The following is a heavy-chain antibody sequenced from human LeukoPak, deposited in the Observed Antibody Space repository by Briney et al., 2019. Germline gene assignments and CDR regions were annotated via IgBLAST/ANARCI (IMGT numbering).Heavy chain of an antibody. Sequence: SQTLSLTCTVSGGSISSGDYYWSWIRQPPGKGLEWIGYIYYSGSTYYNPSLKSRVTISVDTSKNQFSLKLSSVTAADTAVYYCARVSTIFGVVIPWFDPWGQGTLVTVSS. V-gene: IGHV4-30-4*08. D-gene: IGHD3-3*01. CDR1: GGSISSGDYY. J-gene: IGHJ5*02. CDR2: IYYSGST. CDR3: ARVSTIFGVVIPWFDP.